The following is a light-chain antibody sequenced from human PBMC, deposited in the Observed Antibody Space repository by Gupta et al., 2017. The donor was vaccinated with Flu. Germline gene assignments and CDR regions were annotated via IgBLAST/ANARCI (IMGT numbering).Light chain of an antibody. V-gene: IGLV2-11*01. CDR1: SSDVGGYNY. J-gene: IGLJ3*02. CDR2: DVT. Sequence: QSALTQPRSVSVSPGQSVTISCTGSSSDVGGYNYVSWYQQYPGKAPKLMIYDVTKRPSGVPDRFSGSKSGNTASLTISGLQADDEADYYCCSYAGSYTFWVFGGGTKLTVL. CDR3: CSYAGSYTFWV.